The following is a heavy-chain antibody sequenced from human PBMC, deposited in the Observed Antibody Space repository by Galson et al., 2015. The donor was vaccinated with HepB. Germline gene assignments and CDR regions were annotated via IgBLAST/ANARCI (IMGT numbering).Heavy chain of an antibody. CDR1: GFTFSSYS. Sequence: SLRLSCAASGFTFSSYSMNWVRQAPGKGLEWVSSISSSSSYIYYADSVKGRFTISRDNAKNSLYLQMNSLRAEDTAVYYCAIIGHHYYDSSGYYVWDYWGQGTLVTVSS. CDR2: ISSSSSYI. V-gene: IGHV3-21*01. J-gene: IGHJ4*02. D-gene: IGHD3-22*01. CDR3: AIIGHHYYDSSGYYVWDY.